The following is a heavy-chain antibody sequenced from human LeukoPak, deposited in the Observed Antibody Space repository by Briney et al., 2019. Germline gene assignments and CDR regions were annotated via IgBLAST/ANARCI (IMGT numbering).Heavy chain of an antibody. D-gene: IGHD3-10*01. CDR2: IKGDGTIT. CDR1: GFTFSTYW. J-gene: IGHJ4*02. CDR3: ARDLVGFGELDY. Sequence: GGSLRLSCAASGFTFSTYWMHWVRQAPGKGLVWVSRIKGDGTITTYADSVRGRFTISRDNAKNSLYLQMNSLRAEDTAVYYCARDLVGFGELDYWGQGTLVTVSS. V-gene: IGHV3-74*03.